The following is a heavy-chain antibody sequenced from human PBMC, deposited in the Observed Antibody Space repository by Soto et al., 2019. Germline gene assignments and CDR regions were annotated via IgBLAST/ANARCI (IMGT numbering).Heavy chain of an antibody. D-gene: IGHD5-12*01. J-gene: IGHJ4*02. Sequence: SGTMSLTCSVSGGSIIYYYWGWIRQPPGKGLEWIGSIYYSGNTHYNPSLKSRVTTSVDTSMNQFSLNLDSVTAVDSAVYYCVRGGYVHAFDYWGQGALVTVSS. CDR1: GGSIIYYY. V-gene: IGHV4-59*01. CDR3: VRGGYVHAFDY. CDR2: IYYSGNT.